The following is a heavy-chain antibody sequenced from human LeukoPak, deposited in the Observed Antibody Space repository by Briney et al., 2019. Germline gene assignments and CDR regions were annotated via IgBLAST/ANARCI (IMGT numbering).Heavy chain of an antibody. Sequence: SVKVSCKASGGTFSSYAISWVRQAPGQGLEWMGRIIPILGIANYAQKFQGRVTITADKSTSTAYMELSSLRSEDTAVYYCARHCGGDCYSGAFDYWGQGTLVTVSS. CDR3: ARHCGGDCYSGAFDY. J-gene: IGHJ4*02. CDR2: IIPILGIA. V-gene: IGHV1-69*04. CDR1: GGTFSSYA. D-gene: IGHD2-21*02.